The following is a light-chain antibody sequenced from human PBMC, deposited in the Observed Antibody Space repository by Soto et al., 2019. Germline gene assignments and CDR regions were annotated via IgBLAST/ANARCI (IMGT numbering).Light chain of an antibody. CDR1: QSIAGN. J-gene: IGKJ5*01. Sequence: EIVITYSPATLSFSPGDSATLSCRASQSIAGNLAWYQQKPGQAPRLLIYHAIARATGIPIRFSGSGSGTEFALTISSLQPEDFAIYYCQQYNNWPPITFGQGTRLEIK. CDR2: HAI. V-gene: IGKV3-15*01. CDR3: QQYNNWPPIT.